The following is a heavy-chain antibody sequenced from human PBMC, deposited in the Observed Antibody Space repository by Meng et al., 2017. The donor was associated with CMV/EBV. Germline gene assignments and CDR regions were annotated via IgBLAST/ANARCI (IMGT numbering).Heavy chain of an antibody. Sequence: GSLRLSCAVSGASVSRGYYWAWIRQPPGKRLEWIGSIADSRNTYYTPSLQSRVTTAVDTSKNQFSLKLTSVTASDTAVYFCAREVGAPYFDMWGQGTTVTVSS. V-gene: IGHV4-38-2*02. J-gene: IGHJ3*02. CDR2: IADSRNT. D-gene: IGHD1-26*01. CDR1: GASVSRGYY. CDR3: AREVGAPYFDM.